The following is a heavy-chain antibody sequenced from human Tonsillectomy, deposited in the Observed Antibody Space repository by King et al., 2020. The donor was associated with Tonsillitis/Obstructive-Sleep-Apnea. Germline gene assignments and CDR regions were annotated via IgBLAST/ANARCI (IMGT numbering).Heavy chain of an antibody. J-gene: IGHJ6*03. CDR1: GFTFDDYA. V-gene: IGHV3-9*01. CDR2: ITWNSGDI. Sequence: QLVQSGGALVQPGRSLRLSCAASGFTFDDYAMHWVRQAPGKGMECVSGITWNSGDIGYADSVKGRFTISRDNAKNSLYLQMNSLRAEDTALYYCAKDTGRFLTPYMDLWGKGTTVTVSS. CDR3: AKDTGRFLTPYMDL. D-gene: IGHD3-3*01.